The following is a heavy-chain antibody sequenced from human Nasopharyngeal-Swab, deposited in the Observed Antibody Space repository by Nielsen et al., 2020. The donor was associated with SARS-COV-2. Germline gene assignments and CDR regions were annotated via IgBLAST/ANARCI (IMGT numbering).Heavy chain of an antibody. D-gene: IGHD3-10*01. CDR1: GYSFTSYW. Sequence: KVSCKGSGYSFTSYWIGWVRQKPDKGLEWMAIIYPADSETRYNPSFQGQVTISADNLISTTYLQWNSLAASDTAMYYCARVDSSGSTSNWFDPWGQGTLVTVSS. V-gene: IGHV5-51*04. J-gene: IGHJ5*02. CDR3: ARVDSSGSTSNWFDP. CDR2: IYPADSET.